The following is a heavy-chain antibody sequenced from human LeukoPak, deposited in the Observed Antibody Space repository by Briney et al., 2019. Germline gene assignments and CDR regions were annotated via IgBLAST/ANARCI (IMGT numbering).Heavy chain of an antibody. CDR1: GFTFVSNA. CDR3: ARDSTYYYDSGSSGPHYFDN. V-gene: IGHV3-30*04. D-gene: IGHD3-10*01. J-gene: IGHJ4*02. Sequence: GGSLRLSCAASGFTFVSNAMSWVRQAPGKGLEWVSLISSGGTYEYYADSVKGRFTISRDNSKNTLYLQLNSMRAEDTAVYYCARDSTYYYDSGSSGPHYFDNWGQGTLVTVSS. CDR2: ISSGGTYE.